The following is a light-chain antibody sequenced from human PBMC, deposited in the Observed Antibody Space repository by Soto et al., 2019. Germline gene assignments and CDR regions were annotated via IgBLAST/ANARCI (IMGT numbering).Light chain of an antibody. V-gene: IGKV1-6*02. CDR1: QFNRND. CDR2: AAS. Sequence: ATQMTQSPSSLSASVGDRVTITCRASQFNRNDLGWYQQKPGKAPKLLIFAASKLQIGVPSRFSGSGSGTDFTLTISSLQPEDFATYYCLQDYTYPLTFGGGTRVEIK. CDR3: LQDYTYPLT. J-gene: IGKJ4*01.